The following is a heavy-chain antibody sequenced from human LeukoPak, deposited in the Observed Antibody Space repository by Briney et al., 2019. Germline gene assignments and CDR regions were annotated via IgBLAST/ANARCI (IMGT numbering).Heavy chain of an antibody. CDR2: INPSGGST. Sequence: ASVKVSCKASGYTFTSYYMHWVQQPPGPGLEWVGIINPSGGSTSSAQKFQGRVTMTRDTSTSTVYMELNSLRSEDTAVYYCARGYCGGGSCYRGHNWFDPWGQGTLVTVSS. J-gene: IGHJ5*02. D-gene: IGHD2-15*01. CDR1: GYTFTSYY. CDR3: ARGYCGGGSCYRGHNWFDP. V-gene: IGHV1-46*01.